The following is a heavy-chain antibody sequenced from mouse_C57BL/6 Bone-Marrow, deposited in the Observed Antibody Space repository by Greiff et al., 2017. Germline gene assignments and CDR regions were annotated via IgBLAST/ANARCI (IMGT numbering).Heavy chain of an antibody. CDR1: VYTFTSYW. CDR3: ARSRGFAY. Sequence: VQLQQPGAELVMPGASVKLSCKASVYTFTSYWMHWVKQRPGQGLEWIGEIDPSDSYTNYNQKFKGKSTLTVDKSSSTAYMQLSSLTSEDSAVYYCARSRGFAYWGQGTLVTVSA. V-gene: IGHV1-69*01. J-gene: IGHJ3*01. CDR2: IDPSDSYT.